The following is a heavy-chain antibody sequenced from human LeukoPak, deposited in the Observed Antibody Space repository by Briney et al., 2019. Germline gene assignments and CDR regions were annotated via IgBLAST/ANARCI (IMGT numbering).Heavy chain of an antibody. J-gene: IGHJ4*02. CDR2: IYHSGST. V-gene: IGHV4-30-2*01. Sequence: SETLSLTCAVSGGSISSGGYSWSWIRQPPGKGLEWVGYIYHSGSTYYNPSLTSRVTISVDRSQNQFSLKLSSVPAADTAVYYCARGWGKSQTFDYWGQGTLVTVSS. D-gene: IGHD3-16*01. CDR1: GGSISSGGYS. CDR3: ARGWGKSQTFDY.